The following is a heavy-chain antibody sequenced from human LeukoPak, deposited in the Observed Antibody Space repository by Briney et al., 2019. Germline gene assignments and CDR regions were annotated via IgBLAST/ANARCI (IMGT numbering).Heavy chain of an antibody. V-gene: IGHV3-23*01. J-gene: IGHJ4*02. CDR1: GFTFSSYD. Sequence: PGGSLRLSCAASGFTFSSYDMTWVRQAPGKGLEWVSTISASGDDTYYADSVKGRFTISRDNSKNTLYLQMNSLRAEDTALYYCAKDLLLSIAARPFHDYWGQGSLVTVSS. D-gene: IGHD6-6*01. CDR2: ISASGDDT. CDR3: AKDLLLSIAARPFHDY.